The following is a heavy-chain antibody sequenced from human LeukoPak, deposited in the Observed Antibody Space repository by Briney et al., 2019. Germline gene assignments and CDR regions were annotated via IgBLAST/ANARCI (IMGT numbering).Heavy chain of an antibody. Sequence: SETLSLTCTVSGYSITRAYNWGWVRQPAGKGLEWIGRIHTSGRTNYNPSLKSRVTISADTSKNQFSLKLSSVTAADTAVYYCARGVTYYYDSSGYLYWGQGTLVTVSS. CDR1: GYSITRAYN. J-gene: IGHJ4*02. CDR3: ARGVTYYYDSSGYLY. V-gene: IGHV4-61*02. D-gene: IGHD3-22*01. CDR2: IHTSGRT.